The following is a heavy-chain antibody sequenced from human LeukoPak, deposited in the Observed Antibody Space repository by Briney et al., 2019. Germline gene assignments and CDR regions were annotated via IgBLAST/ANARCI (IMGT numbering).Heavy chain of an antibody. Sequence: ASETLSLTCTVSGGSISSSSYYWGWIRQPPGKGLEWIGSIYYSGSTYYNPSLKSRVTISVDTSKNQFSLKLSSVTAADTAVYYCARAPRDGYNTYYFDYWGQGTLVTVSS. J-gene: IGHJ4*02. D-gene: IGHD5-24*01. V-gene: IGHV4-39*07. CDR1: GGSISSSSYY. CDR2: IYYSGST. CDR3: ARAPRDGYNTYYFDY.